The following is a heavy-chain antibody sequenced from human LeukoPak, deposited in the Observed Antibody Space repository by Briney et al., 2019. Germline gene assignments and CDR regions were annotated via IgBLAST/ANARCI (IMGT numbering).Heavy chain of an antibody. CDR3: ASGPLGWSDY. D-gene: IGHD1-26*01. Sequence: GGSLRLSCTASGLRFNGYGMSWVRQAPGKGLEWASFISSSGDTSYADSVKGRFTISRDNAKNSLFLQMNSLRDEDTAVYYCASGPLGWSDYWGQGALVTVSS. CDR2: ISSSGDT. CDR1: GLRFNGYG. V-gene: IGHV3-48*02. J-gene: IGHJ4*02.